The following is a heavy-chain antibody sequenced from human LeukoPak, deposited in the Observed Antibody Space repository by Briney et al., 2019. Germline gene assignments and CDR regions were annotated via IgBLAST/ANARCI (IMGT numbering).Heavy chain of an antibody. V-gene: IGHV4-31*03. CDR2: IYYSGST. CDR3: AGDRPDPYYYYGMDV. J-gene: IGHJ6*02. Sequence: PSETLSLTCTVSGGSISSGGYYWSWLRQHPGKGLEWIGYIYYSGSTYYNPSLKSRVTISVDTSKNQFSLKLSSVTAADTAVYYCAGDRPDPYYYYGMDVWGQGTTVTVSS. CDR1: GGSISSGGYY.